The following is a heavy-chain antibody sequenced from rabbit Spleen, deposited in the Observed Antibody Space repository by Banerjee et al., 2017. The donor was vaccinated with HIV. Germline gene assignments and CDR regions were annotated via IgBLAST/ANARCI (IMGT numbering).Heavy chain of an antibody. V-gene: IGHV1S45*01. CDR3: ARAIGAYGSYSYATSNL. J-gene: IGHJ4*01. D-gene: IGHD6-1*01. CDR1: GFSFSSNYW. CDR2: IWTGSSGST. Sequence: QEQLEESGGDLVKPEGSLTLTCTASGFSFSSNYWICWVRQAPGKGLEWIGGIWTGSSGSTYYASWVNGRFSISKTSSTTVTLQLTSLTAADTATYFCARAIGAYGSYSYATSNLWGPGTLVTVS.